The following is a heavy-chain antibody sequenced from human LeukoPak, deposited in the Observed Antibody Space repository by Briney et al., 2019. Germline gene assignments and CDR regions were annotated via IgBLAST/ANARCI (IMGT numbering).Heavy chain of an antibody. J-gene: IGHJ3*02. V-gene: IGHV4-39*07. CDR1: GGSISSSSYY. CDR3: ARDRGYSSTLDAFDI. D-gene: IGHD6-13*01. CDR2: IYYSGST. Sequence: SETLSLTCTVSGGSISSSSYYWGWIRQPPGKGLEWIGSIYYSGSTYYNPSLKSRVTISVDTSKNQFSLKLSSVTAADTAVYYCARDRGYSSTLDAFDIWGQGTMVTVSS.